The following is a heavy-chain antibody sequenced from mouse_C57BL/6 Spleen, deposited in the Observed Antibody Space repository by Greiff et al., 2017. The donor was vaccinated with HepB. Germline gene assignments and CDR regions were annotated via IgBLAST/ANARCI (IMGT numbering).Heavy chain of an antibody. CDR3: AHYYGSSFWYFDV. J-gene: IGHJ1*03. Sequence: VQLKEPGGGLVKPGGSLKLSCAASGFTFSDYGMHWVRQAPEKGLEWVAYISSGSSTIYYADTVKGRFTITRDNAKNTLFLQMTSLRSEDTAMYYCAHYYGSSFWYFDVWGTGTTVTVSS. D-gene: IGHD1-1*01. CDR1: GFTFSDYG. CDR2: ISSGSSTI. V-gene: IGHV5-17*01.